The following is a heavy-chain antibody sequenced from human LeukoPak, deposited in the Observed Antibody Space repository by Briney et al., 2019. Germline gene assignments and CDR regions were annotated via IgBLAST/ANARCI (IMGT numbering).Heavy chain of an antibody. V-gene: IGHV3-30*04. CDR1: GFTFSSYA. J-gene: IGHJ4*02. CDR3: AINGGGDSGYGLFDY. Sequence: GGSLRLSCAASGFTFSSYAMHWVRQAPGKGLEWVAVISYDGSNKYYADSVKGRFTISRDNSKNTLYLQMNSLRADDTALYYCAINGGGDSGYGLFDYWGQGTLVTVSS. CDR2: ISYDGSNK. D-gene: IGHD5-12*01.